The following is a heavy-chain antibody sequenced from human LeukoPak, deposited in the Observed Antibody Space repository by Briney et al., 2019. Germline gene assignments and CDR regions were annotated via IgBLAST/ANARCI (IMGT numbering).Heavy chain of an antibody. V-gene: IGHV4-39*01. CDR3: ARPLLAGLSENDAFDI. CDR1: GGSISSSSYY. D-gene: IGHD6-19*01. J-gene: IGHJ3*02. CDR2: IYYSGST. Sequence: SETLSLTCTVSGGSISSSSYYWGWIRQPPGKGLEWIGSIYYSGSTYYNPSLKSRVTISVDTSKNQFSLKLRSVPAADTAVYYWARPLLAGLSENDAFDIWGQGTWSPSLQ.